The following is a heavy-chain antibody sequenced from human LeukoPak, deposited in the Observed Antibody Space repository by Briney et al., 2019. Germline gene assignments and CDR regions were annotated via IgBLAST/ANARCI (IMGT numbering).Heavy chain of an antibody. J-gene: IGHJ4*02. V-gene: IGHV4-34*01. CDR2: INHSGST. CDR3: ARSPPGAAALY. D-gene: IGHD2-2*01. Sequence: PSETLSLTCAVYGGSFSGYYWSWIRQPPGKGLEWIGEINHSGSTNYNPSLKSRVTISVDTSKNQFSLKLSSVTAADTAVYYCARSPPGAAALYWGQGTLVTVSS. CDR1: GGSFSGYY.